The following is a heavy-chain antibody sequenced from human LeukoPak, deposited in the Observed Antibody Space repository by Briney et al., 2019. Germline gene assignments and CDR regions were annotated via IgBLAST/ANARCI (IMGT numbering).Heavy chain of an antibody. D-gene: IGHD6-6*01. CDR2: IIPIFGTA. CDR3: ARGGSSSSAAHFYWFDP. CDR1: GGTFSSYA. V-gene: IGHV1-69*05. Sequence: ASVKVSCKASGGTFSSYAISWVRQAPGQGLEWMGGIIPIFGTANYAQKFQGRVTITTDESTSTAYMELSSLRSEDTAVYYCARGGSSSSAAHFYWFDPWGQGTLVTVSS. J-gene: IGHJ5*02.